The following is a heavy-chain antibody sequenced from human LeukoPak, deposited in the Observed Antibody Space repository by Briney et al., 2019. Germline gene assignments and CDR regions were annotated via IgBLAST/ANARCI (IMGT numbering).Heavy chain of an antibody. V-gene: IGHV3-30*01. CDR3: ARGSPGLTGTTPNFDY. Sequence: GGSLRLSCAASGFTFSSYAMHWVRQAPGKGLEWVAVISYDGSNKYYADSVKGRFTISRDNSKNTLYLQMNSLRAEDTAVYYRARGSPGLTGTTPNFDYWGQGTLVTVSS. D-gene: IGHD1-7*01. CDR2: ISYDGSNK. CDR1: GFTFSSYA. J-gene: IGHJ4*02.